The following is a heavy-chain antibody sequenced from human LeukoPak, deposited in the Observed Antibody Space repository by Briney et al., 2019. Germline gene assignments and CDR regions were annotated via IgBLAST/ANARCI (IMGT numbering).Heavy chain of an antibody. V-gene: IGHV3-7*03. CDR3: ATSYDMGWLIGY. J-gene: IGHJ4*02. D-gene: IGHD3/OR15-3a*01. CDR1: GSTFGDTW. CDR2: IKQDGSEK. Sequence: GGFLRLSCAASGSTFGDTWMNWVRQVPGQGLEWVANIKQDGSEKFYVASVKGRFTISRDNGKSSLYLQMNSLRAEDTALYYCATSYDMGWLIGYWGQGTLVTVSS.